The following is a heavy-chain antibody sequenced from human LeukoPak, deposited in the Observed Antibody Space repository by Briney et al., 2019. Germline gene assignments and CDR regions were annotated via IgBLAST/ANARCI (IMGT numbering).Heavy chain of an antibody. CDR1: GFTFSDYY. V-gene: IGHV3-23*01. CDR3: AKDRHIVVVTAMDY. CDR2: ISGSGGST. D-gene: IGHD2-21*02. Sequence: PGGSLRLSCAASGFTFSDYYMSWIRHAPGKGLEWVSAISGSGGSTYYADSVKGRFTISRDNSKNTLYLQMNSLRAEDTAVYYCAKDRHIVVVTAMDYWGQGTLVTVSS. J-gene: IGHJ4*02.